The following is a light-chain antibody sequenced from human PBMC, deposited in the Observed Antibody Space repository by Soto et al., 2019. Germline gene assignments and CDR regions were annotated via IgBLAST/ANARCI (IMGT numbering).Light chain of an antibody. CDR1: QSVDSS. CDR2: DTS. J-gene: IGKJ4*01. V-gene: IGKV3-11*01. CDR3: QHRTL. Sequence: EIVLTQSPATLSLSPGERATLSCRASQSVDSSFAWYQQKAGQAPRLLIYDTSNRATVIAARFSGSGSGTDFTLTISSLASDDFAVYYCQHRTLFGGGTKVEIK.